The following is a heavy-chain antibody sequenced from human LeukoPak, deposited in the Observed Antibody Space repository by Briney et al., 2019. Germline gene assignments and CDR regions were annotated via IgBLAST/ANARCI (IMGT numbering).Heavy chain of an antibody. D-gene: IGHD2-15*01. CDR3: ATDYCSGGSCYPDY. CDR1: GGTFSSYA. V-gene: IGHV1-69*13. CDR2: IIPIFGTA. J-gene: IGHJ4*02. Sequence: ASVKVSCKASGGTFSSYAISWVRQAPGQGLEWTGGIIPIFGTANYAQKFQGRVTITADESTSTAYMELSSLRSEDTAVYYCATDYCSGGSCYPDYWGQGTLVTVSS.